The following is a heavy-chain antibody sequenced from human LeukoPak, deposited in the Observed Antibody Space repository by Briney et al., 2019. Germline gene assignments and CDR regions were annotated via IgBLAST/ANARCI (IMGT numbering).Heavy chain of an antibody. Sequence: GGSLRLSCAASGFTFSSYWMHWVRQAPGKGPVWVSRINSDGSSTSYADSVKGRFTISRDNAKNTLYLQMNSLRAEDTAVYYCARAGYCSGGSCYHQPYYYYYYMDVWGKGTTVTVSS. J-gene: IGHJ6*03. V-gene: IGHV3-74*01. CDR1: GFTFSSYW. CDR2: INSDGSST. D-gene: IGHD2-15*01. CDR3: ARAGYCSGGSCYHQPYYYYYYMDV.